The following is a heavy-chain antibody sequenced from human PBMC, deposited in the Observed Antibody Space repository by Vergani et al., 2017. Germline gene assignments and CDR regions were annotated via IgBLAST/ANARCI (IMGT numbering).Heavy chain of an antibody. V-gene: IGHV3-30*03. CDR1: GFTSSYYG. Sequence: QVHLVESGGGVVQPGRSLRLSCVVSGFTSSYYGMHWVRQAPGKGLEWVAVISYDGTQKYYADSVKGRFTTSRDNSKSTLYLQMNSLRTEDTAVYYCATKSCGTPGCQKGYFREWGQGTLVTVSS. J-gene: IGHJ1*01. D-gene: IGHD1-1*01. CDR2: ISYDGTQK. CDR3: ATKSCGTPGCQKGYFRE.